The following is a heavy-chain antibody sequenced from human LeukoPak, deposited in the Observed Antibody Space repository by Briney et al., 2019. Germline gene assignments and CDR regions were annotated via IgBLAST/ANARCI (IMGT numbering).Heavy chain of an antibody. Sequence: PGGSLRLSCAASGFTFSSYEMNWVRQAPGKGLEWVSYISSSGSTIYYADSVKGRFTISRDNAKNSLYLQMNSLRAEDTADYYCAREGAIFGVVTPYYYYGMGVWGQGTTVTVSS. CDR2: ISSSGSTI. J-gene: IGHJ6*02. CDR1: GFTFSSYE. D-gene: IGHD3-3*01. CDR3: AREGAIFGVVTPYYYYGMGV. V-gene: IGHV3-48*03.